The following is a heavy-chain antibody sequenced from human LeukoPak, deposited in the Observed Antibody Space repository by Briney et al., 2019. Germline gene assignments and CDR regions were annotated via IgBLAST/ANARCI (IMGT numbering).Heavy chain of an antibody. V-gene: IGHV4-61*02. J-gene: IGHJ6*03. D-gene: IGHD1-7*01. CDR3: ARGTGTRIHYYYYMDV. CDR1: GGSISSGSHY. Sequence: PSETLSLTCTVSGGSISSGSHYWSWIRQPAGKGLEWIGRIYTSGSTNYNPSLKSRVTISVDTSKNQFSLKLSSVTAADTAVYYCARGTGTRIHYYYYMDVWGKGTTVTVSS. CDR2: IYTSGST.